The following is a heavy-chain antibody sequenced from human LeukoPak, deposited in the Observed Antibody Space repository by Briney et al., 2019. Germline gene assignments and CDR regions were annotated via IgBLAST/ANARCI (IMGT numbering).Heavy chain of an antibody. V-gene: IGHV3-30*04. Sequence: GGSLRLSCAASGFTFSSYAMHWVRQAPGKGLEWVAVISYDGSNKYYADSVKGRFTISRDNSKNTLYLQMNSLRAEDTAVYYCAKDAFRVKMLVVRGPHYFDYWGQGTLVTVSS. J-gene: IGHJ4*02. CDR2: ISYDGSNK. CDR1: GFTFSSYA. CDR3: AKDAFRVKMLVVRGPHYFDY. D-gene: IGHD3-10*01.